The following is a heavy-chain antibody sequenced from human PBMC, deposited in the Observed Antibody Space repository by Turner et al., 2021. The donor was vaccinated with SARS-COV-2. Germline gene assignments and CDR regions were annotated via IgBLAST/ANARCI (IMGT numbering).Heavy chain of an antibody. Sequence: QVQLVESGGGVVQPGRSLRLSCAASGFTFSSYGMHWVRQAPGKGLEWVAVIWYDGSNKYYADSVKGRFTISGDNSKNTLYLQMNSLRAEDTAVFYCARETDYRDSSSFDYWGQGTLVTVSS. CDR2: IWYDGSNK. D-gene: IGHD4-4*01. V-gene: IGHV3-33*01. CDR1: GFTFSSYG. CDR3: ARETDYRDSSSFDY. J-gene: IGHJ4*02.